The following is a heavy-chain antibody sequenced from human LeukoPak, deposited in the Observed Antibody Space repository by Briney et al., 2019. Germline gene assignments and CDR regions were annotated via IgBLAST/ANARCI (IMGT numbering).Heavy chain of an antibody. V-gene: IGHV4-39*01. J-gene: IGHJ5*02. CDR1: GGSISSSSYY. CDR3: ERREDYGDLFDP. Sequence: SETLSLTCTVSGGSISSSSYYWGWIRQPKGKGLEGFGIIYYSGSTYYNPSHNSRATISVDTSKNQFSLKLSSVTAADTAVYYCERREDYGDLFDPWGEGTLVTVSS. CDR2: IYYSGST. D-gene: IGHD4/OR15-4a*01.